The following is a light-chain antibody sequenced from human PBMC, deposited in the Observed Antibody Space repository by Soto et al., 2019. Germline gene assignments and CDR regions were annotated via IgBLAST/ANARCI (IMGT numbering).Light chain of an antibody. J-gene: IGKJ4*01. CDR1: QDISNY. V-gene: IGKV1-33*01. CDR2: DAS. Sequence: DIQMTQSPSSLSASVGDRVTITCQASQDISNYLNWYQQKPGKAPKLLSYDASNLETGVPSRFSGMGSGTDFTFTISSLHTEAIATYYCQQYDNLPSFGGGTKVEIK. CDR3: QQYDNLPS.